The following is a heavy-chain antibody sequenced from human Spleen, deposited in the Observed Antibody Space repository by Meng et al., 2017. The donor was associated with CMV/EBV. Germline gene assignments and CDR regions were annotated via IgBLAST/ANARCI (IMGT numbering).Heavy chain of an antibody. V-gene: IGHV3-48*03. D-gene: IGHD3-3*01. CDR2: IRSSGNTI. CDR3: GRGRYYDFWNGYPNWFQP. Sequence: GESLKISCAASGFPFSNYEMNWVRQAPGKGLEWISYIRSSGNTIYYADSVKGRFTISRDNAKNSLYLQMNSLRAEDTAVYYCGRGRYYDFWNGYPNWFQPWGQGTLVTVSS. J-gene: IGHJ5*02. CDR1: GFPFSNYE.